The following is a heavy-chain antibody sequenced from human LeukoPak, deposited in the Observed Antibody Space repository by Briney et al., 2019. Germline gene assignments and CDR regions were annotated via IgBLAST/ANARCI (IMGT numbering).Heavy chain of an antibody. J-gene: IGHJ5*02. CDR1: GGSIGSGSYY. V-gene: IGHV4-61*02. CDR3: ARDYSSGYYYAGYWFDP. CDR2: IYTSGST. D-gene: IGHD3-22*01. Sequence: SQTLSLTCTVSGGSIGSGSYYWSWIRQPAGKGLEWIGRIYTSGSTNYNPSLKSRVTISVDTSKNQFSLKLSSVTAADTAVYYCARDYSSGYYYAGYWFDPWGQGTLVTVSS.